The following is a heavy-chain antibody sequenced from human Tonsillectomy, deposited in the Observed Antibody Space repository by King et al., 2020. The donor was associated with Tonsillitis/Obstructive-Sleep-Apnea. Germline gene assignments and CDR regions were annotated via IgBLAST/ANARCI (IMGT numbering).Heavy chain of an antibody. CDR3: ARPEPRDFWSGYFGYFDY. CDR1: GGSISSSSYY. D-gene: IGHD3-3*01. V-gene: IGHV4-39*01. CDR2: IYYSGST. J-gene: IGHJ4*02. Sequence: QLQESGPGLVKPSETLSLTCTVSGGSISSSSYYWGWIRQPPGKGLEWIGSIYYSGSTYYNPSLKSRATISVDTSKNQFSLKLSSVTAADTAVYYCARPEPRDFWSGYFGYFDYWGQGTLVTVSS.